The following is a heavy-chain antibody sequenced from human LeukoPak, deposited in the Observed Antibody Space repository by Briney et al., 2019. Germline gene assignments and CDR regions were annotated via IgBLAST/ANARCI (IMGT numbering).Heavy chain of an antibody. CDR2: IRSKVYGGAP. D-gene: IGHD6-19*01. V-gene: IGHV3-49*03. CDR1: GFTFADFT. CDR3: ARGSGRYVMVDW. J-gene: IGHJ4*02. Sequence: GGSLRLSCSASGFTFADFTMSRFRQSPGQGLEWVGSIRSKVYGGAPEHAASVAARFTISRDDSTSIAYLQMNSLQVEDTAVYYCARGSGRYVMVDWWGQGTLVTVSS.